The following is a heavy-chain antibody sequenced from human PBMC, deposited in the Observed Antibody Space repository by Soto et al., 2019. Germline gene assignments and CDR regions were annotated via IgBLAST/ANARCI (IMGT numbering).Heavy chain of an antibody. CDR3: ARGVVVVPAAMTYYYYAMDV. D-gene: IGHD2-2*01. CDR1: GGTFSSYG. Sequence: QVQLVQSGAEVKKPGSSVKVSCKASGGTFSSYGISWVRQAPGQGLEWMGGIIPMFGTSNYAQKFQGRVTITADKSTSTAYMELSSLRSEDTAVYYCARGVVVVPAAMTYYYYAMDVWGQGITVTVSS. CDR2: IIPMFGTS. V-gene: IGHV1-69*06. J-gene: IGHJ6*02.